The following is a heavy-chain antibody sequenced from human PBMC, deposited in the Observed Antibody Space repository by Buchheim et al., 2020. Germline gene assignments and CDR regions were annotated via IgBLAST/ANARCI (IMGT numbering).Heavy chain of an antibody. Sequence: EVQLLESGGGLVQPGGSLRLSRAASGFSFSSYAMGWVRQAPGKGLEWVSVISDSGGNIYYADAVKGRVTISRDNSKNTVYLQMNSLRAEDAALYYCAKGNSIVGTTKHFDNWGQGTL. CDR2: ISDSGGNI. D-gene: IGHD1-26*01. CDR1: GFSFSSYA. V-gene: IGHV3-23*01. J-gene: IGHJ4*02. CDR3: AKGNSIVGTTKHFDN.